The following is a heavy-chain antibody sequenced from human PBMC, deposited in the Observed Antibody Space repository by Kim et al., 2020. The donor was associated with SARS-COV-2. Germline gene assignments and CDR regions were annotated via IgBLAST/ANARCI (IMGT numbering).Heavy chain of an antibody. CDR3: TRGVGVATTPIPDY. CDR1: GFTVSNNY. J-gene: IGHJ4*02. D-gene: IGHD5-12*01. Sequence: GGSLRLSCAASGFTVSNNYMSWVRQAPGKGLEWLSTIYGGGTTYYADSAKGRFTISRDNSKNTLFLQMNSLRAEDTALYYCTRGVGVATTPIPDYWGQGTLVTVSS. V-gene: IGHV3-53*01. CDR2: IYGGGTT.